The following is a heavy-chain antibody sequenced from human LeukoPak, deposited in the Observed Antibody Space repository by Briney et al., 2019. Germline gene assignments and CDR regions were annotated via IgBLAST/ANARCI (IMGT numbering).Heavy chain of an antibody. Sequence: ASVKVSCKASGYTFTGYYMHWVRQAPGQGLEWMGWSNPNNGGTNYAQKFQGRVTMTLDTSISTAYMELSRLRSDDTAIYYCARVDSGEWYYFDYWGQGTLVTVSS. CDR1: GYTFTGYY. CDR2: SNPNNGGT. J-gene: IGHJ4*02. CDR3: ARVDSGEWYYFDY. D-gene: IGHD2-15*01. V-gene: IGHV1-2*02.